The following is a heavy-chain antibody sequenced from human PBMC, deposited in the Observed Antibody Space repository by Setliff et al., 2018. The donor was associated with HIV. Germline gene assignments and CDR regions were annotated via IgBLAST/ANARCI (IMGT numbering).Heavy chain of an antibody. Sequence: PGGSLRLSCAASGFTFSSYWMHWVRQAPGKGLVWVSRLNTDGSSTKYADSVKGRFTISRDNAKNTLYLQMDSLRGEDTAVYYCARGYYGSDLQNAMDVWGQGTTVTV. D-gene: IGHD3-10*01. J-gene: IGHJ6*02. CDR2: LNTDGSST. CDR1: GFTFSSYW. V-gene: IGHV3-74*03. CDR3: ARGYYGSDLQNAMDV.